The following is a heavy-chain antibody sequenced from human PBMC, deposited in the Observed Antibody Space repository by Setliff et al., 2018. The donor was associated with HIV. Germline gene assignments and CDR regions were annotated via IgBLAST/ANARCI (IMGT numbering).Heavy chain of an antibody. J-gene: IGHJ6*03. CDR3: ARGIDILVKMGIYYHYMDV. D-gene: IGHD2-15*01. CDR2: GYASTGHT. CDR1: GDKFGSFD. Sequence: ASVKVSCKTSGDKFGSFDINWVRQASGQGLEWVGWGYASTGHTAYARKFEGRVTMTWDPSTGIGYMELNSLRADDTAVYYCARGIDILVKMGIYYHYMDVWGKGTTVTVSS. V-gene: IGHV1-8*01.